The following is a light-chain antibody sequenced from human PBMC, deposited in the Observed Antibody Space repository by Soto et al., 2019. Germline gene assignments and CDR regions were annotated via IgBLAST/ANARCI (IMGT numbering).Light chain of an antibody. CDR3: SSYTRRSTLYI. CDR2: EIT. J-gene: IGLJ1*01. Sequence: QSVLTQPASVSGSPGHSITISCTGTSGDVGTYNYVSWYQQHPGKAPQVIIYEITYRPSGFYNRFSGSKTSITASLSIYGLQAEGESEYYSSSYTRRSTLYICGTGTKVTVL. V-gene: IGLV2-14*01. CDR1: SGDVGTYNY.